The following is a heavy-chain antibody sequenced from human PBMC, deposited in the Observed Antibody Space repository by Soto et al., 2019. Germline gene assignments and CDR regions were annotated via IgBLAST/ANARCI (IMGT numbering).Heavy chain of an antibody. CDR3: AREGLNFGPGAVGGAFDI. V-gene: IGHV1-69*12. J-gene: IGHJ3*02. Sequence: QVQLVQSGTEVRKPGSSVKVSCKASGGTFDSNAISWVRLAHGQGLEWMGGIIPIFGTINNAQKFQDRVTITADESANIVYMELSSLRSEDTAIYYCAREGLNFGPGAVGGAFDIWGQGTLVTVSS. CDR2: IIPIFGTI. D-gene: IGHD2-2*01. CDR1: GGTFDSNA.